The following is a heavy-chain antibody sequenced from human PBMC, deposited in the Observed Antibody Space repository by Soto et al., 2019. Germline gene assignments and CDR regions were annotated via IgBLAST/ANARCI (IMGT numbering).Heavy chain of an antibody. J-gene: IGHJ4*02. Sequence: GGSLRLSCAASGFTSSGYSMIWVRQAPGKGLEWVSSISSSSSYIYYADSVKGRFTISRDNAKNSLLLQMNNLRAEDTAVYYCARGSQLGYCSSTSCYTFDYWRQGTLVTVSS. D-gene: IGHD2-2*02. V-gene: IGHV3-21*01. CDR3: ARGSQLGYCSSTSCYTFDY. CDR1: GFTSSGYS. CDR2: ISSSSSYI.